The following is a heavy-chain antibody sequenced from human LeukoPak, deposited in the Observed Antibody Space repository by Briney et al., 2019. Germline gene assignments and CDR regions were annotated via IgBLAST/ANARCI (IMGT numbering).Heavy chain of an antibody. V-gene: IGHV3-48*01. Sequence: GGSLRLSCAASGFTFSSYSRNWVRQAPGKGLEWGSYISSSSSTIYYADSVKGRFSISRDNAKKSLYLQMNSLRAEDTAVYYCATAGYSYGQYYFDYWGQGILVTVSS. J-gene: IGHJ4*02. CDR3: ATAGYSYGQYYFDY. CDR2: ISSSSSTI. D-gene: IGHD5-18*01. CDR1: GFTFSSYS.